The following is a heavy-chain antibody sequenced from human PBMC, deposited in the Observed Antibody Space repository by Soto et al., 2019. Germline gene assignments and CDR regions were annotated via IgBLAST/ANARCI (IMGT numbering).Heavy chain of an antibody. V-gene: IGHV6-1*01. J-gene: IGHJ6*03. CDR2: TYYRSRWYI. CDR1: GDSVSSNSAA. D-gene: IGHD1-1*01. CDR3: ARGSWDDVTGHYYMDV. Sequence: SQTLSLTCDISGDSVSSNSAAWNWIRQTPSRGLEWLGRTYYRSRWYINYAVSVKSRITVNPDTSKNQFTLQLNSVTPEDTAVYYCARGSWDDVTGHYYMDVWGKGTTVTVSS.